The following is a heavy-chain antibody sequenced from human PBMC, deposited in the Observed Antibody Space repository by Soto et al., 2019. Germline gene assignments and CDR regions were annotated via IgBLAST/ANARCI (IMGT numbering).Heavy chain of an antibody. J-gene: IGHJ4*02. CDR1: GGSFSGYY. Sequence: SETLSLTCAVYGGSFSGYYWSWIRQPPGKGLVWIGEIYHRGAAYYNPSLQTRVTISLDKSRSQFSLKLNSVTAADSAVYFCARLEGLATISYYFDFWGPGALVTVSS. D-gene: IGHD3-9*01. CDR2: IYHRGAA. V-gene: IGHV4-34*01. CDR3: ARLEGLATISYYFDF.